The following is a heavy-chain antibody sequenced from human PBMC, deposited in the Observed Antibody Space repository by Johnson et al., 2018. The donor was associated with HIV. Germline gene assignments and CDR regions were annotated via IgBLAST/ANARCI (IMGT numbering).Heavy chain of an antibody. CDR3: TRGWGYGLDV. Sequence: VQLVESGGGLVQPGGSLRLSCAASGFTVSSNYMSWVRQAPGKGLEWVSAISGSGGSTYYADSVKGRFTISIDNSKNTLYLQMNSLRAEDTAVYYCTRGWGYGLDVWGQGTMVTVSS. J-gene: IGHJ3*01. D-gene: IGHD3-10*01. V-gene: IGHV3-23*04. CDR1: GFTVSSNY. CDR2: ISGSGGST.